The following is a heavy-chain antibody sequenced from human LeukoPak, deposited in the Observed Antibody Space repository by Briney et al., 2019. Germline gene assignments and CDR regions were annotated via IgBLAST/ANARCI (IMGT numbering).Heavy chain of an antibody. Sequence: GASVKVSCKASGYTFTSYDINWVRQATGQGLEWMGWMNPNSGNTGYAQKFQGRVTMTSNTSISTAYMELSSLRSEDTAVYYCARARLYCSSTSCYIWFDPWGQGTLVTVSS. V-gene: IGHV1-8*01. CDR2: MNPNSGNT. CDR3: ARARLYCSSTSCYIWFDP. D-gene: IGHD2-2*02. J-gene: IGHJ5*02. CDR1: GYTFTSYD.